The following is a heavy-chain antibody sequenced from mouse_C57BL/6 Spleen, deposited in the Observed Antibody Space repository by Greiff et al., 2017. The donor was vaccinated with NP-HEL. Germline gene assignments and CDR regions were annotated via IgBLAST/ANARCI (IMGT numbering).Heavy chain of an antibody. D-gene: IGHD2-14*01. Sequence: VQLQQPGAELVRPGSSVKLSCKASGYTFTSYWMDWVKQRPGQGLEWIGNIYPSDSETHYNPKFKDKATLTVDTSSSTAYMQLSSLTSEDAAVDYCARLERVRTGGDYWGQGTTLTVSA. CDR1: GYTFTSYW. J-gene: IGHJ2*01. CDR3: ARLERVRTGGDY. V-gene: IGHV1-61*01. CDR2: IYPSDSET.